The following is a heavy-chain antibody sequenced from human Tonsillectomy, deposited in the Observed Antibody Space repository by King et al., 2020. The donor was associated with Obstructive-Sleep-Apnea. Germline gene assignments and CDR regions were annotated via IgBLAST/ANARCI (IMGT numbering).Heavy chain of an antibody. V-gene: IGHV4-30-4*01. CDR1: GDSISSGDYY. CDR2: IYYSGST. D-gene: IGHD5-18*01. CDR3: ARASYSYGYRYYFDY. Sequence: VQLQESGPGLVKPSQTLSLTCTVSGDSISSGDYYWTWIRQPPGKGLEWIGYIYYSGSTYYNPSLKSRLTISVDTSKNQFSLKLSSVTAADTAVYYCARASYSYGYRYYFDYWGQGTLVTVSS. J-gene: IGHJ4*02.